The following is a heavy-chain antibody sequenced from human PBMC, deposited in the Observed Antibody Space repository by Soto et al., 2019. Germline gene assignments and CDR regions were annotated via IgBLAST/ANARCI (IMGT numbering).Heavy chain of an antibody. CDR3: ARYFDWPNAFDI. J-gene: IGHJ3*02. V-gene: IGHV4-59*01. CDR1: GGSFGTYY. Sequence: QVQLQESGPGLVKPSETLSLTCTVSGGSFGTYYWSWIRQPPGKGLEWIGYMYYTGNTNYNPSLKSRVTLSVDTSKNQYSLKLRSVTAADTAVYFCARYFDWPNAFDIWGQGTMVTVSS. CDR2: MYYTGNT. D-gene: IGHD3-9*01.